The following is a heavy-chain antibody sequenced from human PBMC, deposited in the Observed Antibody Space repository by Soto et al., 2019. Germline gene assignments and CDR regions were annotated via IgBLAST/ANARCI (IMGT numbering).Heavy chain of an antibody. J-gene: IGHJ6*02. CDR2: INPSGGST. Sequence: GASVRVSCKASGYTFTSYYMHWVRQAPGQGLEWMGIINPSGGSTSYAQKFQGRVTMTRDTSTSTVYMELSSLRSEDTAVYYCARDSGTAASGRTGYYYYYGMDVWGQGTTVTVSS. CDR3: ARDSGTAASGRTGYYYYYGMDV. D-gene: IGHD6-13*01. V-gene: IGHV1-46*01. CDR1: GYTFTSYY.